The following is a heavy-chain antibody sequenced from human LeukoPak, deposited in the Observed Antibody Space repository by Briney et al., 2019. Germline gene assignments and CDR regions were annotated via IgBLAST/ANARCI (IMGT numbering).Heavy chain of an antibody. CDR2: ISGSGGST. V-gene: IGHV3-23*01. CDR1: GFTFRSYA. CDR3: AKSRAIVVVVAATPLDY. Sequence: GGSLRLSCAASGFTFRSYAMSWVRQAPGKGLEWVSAISGSGGSTYYADSVKGRFTISRDNSKNTLYLQMNSLRAEDTAVYYCAKSRAIVVVVAATPLDYWGQGTLVTVSS. J-gene: IGHJ4*02. D-gene: IGHD2-15*01.